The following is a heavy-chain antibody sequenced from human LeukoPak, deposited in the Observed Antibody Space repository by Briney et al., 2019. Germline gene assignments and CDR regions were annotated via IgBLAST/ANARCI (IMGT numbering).Heavy chain of an antibody. D-gene: IGHD3-9*01. CDR3: AKAHYYDILTGYYPYFDY. V-gene: IGHV5-51*01. CDR2: IYPGDSDT. Sequence: ESLKISCKGSGYSFTSYWIGWVRQMPGKVLEWMGIIYPGDSDTRYSPSFQGQVTISADKSISTAYLQWSSLKASDTAMYYCAKAHYYDILTGYYPYFDYWGQGTLVTVSS. CDR1: GYSFTSYW. J-gene: IGHJ4*02.